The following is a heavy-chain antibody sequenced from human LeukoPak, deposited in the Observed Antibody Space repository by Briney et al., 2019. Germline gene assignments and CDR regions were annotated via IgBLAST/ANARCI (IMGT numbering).Heavy chain of an antibody. Sequence: GGSLRLSCAASEFTFSSYAMSWVRQAPGKGLEWVSVISGSGGSTYYADSVKGRFTISRDNSKNTLYLQMNSLRAEDTAVYYCAKGPIAVAGTGVYWGQGTLVTVSS. CDR3: AKGPIAVAGTGVY. J-gene: IGHJ4*02. D-gene: IGHD6-19*01. V-gene: IGHV3-23*01. CDR1: EFTFSSYA. CDR2: ISGSGGST.